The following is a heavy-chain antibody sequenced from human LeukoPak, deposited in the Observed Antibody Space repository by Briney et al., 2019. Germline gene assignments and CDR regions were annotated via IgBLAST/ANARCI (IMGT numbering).Heavy chain of an antibody. D-gene: IGHD1-26*01. Sequence: SLRLSCAASGFTFDDYAMHWVRQAPGKGLEWVSGISWNSGSIDYAASVKGRFTISRDNAKKSLYLQMNSLRPEDTALYYCAKGTGRYWTFFDSWGQGTQVTVSS. CDR3: AKGTGRYWTFFDS. V-gene: IGHV3-9*01. J-gene: IGHJ4*02. CDR2: ISWNSGSI. CDR1: GFTFDDYA.